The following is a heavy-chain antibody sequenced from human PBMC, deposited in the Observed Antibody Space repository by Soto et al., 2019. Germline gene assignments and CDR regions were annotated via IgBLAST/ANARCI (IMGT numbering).Heavy chain of an antibody. Sequence: SGTLSLTCSVSGGSISSGDYYWNWIRQPPGKGLEWIGYIYYSGNTYYNPSLRSRVTISLDRSENQVSLKLSFVTAADTAVYYCARDRYYGSGTYYNFYYGMDVWGHGTTVTVSS. D-gene: IGHD3-10*01. V-gene: IGHV4-30-4*01. CDR1: GGSISSGDYY. J-gene: IGHJ6*02. CDR2: IYYSGNT. CDR3: ARDRYYGSGTYYNFYYGMDV.